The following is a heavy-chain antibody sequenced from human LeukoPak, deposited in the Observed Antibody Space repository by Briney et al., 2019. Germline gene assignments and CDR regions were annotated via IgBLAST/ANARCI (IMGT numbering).Heavy chain of an antibody. D-gene: IGHD6-13*01. CDR1: GFTFSSYA. CDR3: ARGTAWYSSSWYFDY. V-gene: IGHV3-23*01. J-gene: IGHJ4*02. CDR2: IGGSGGST. Sequence: PGGSLRLSCAASGFTFSSYAMTWVRQAPGKGLEWVSAIGGSGGSTYYADSVKGRFTISRDNSKNTLYAQMNSLRADDTAVYYCARGTAWYSSSWYFDYWGQGTLVTVSS.